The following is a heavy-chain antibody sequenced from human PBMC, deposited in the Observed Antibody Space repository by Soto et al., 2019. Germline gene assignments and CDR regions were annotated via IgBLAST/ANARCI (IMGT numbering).Heavy chain of an antibody. CDR2: ISSSSSYI. Sequence: GGSLRLSCAASGFTFSSYSMNWVRQAPGKGLEWVSSISSSSSYIYYADSVKGRFTISRDNAKNSLYLQTNSLRAEDTAVYYCARDYCSSTSCYNDYYGMDVWGQGTTVTVSS. CDR1: GFTFSSYS. J-gene: IGHJ6*02. D-gene: IGHD2-2*02. V-gene: IGHV3-21*01. CDR3: ARDYCSSTSCYNDYYGMDV.